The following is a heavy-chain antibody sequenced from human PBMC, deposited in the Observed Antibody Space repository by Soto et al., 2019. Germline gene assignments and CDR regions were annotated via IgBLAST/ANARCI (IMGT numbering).Heavy chain of an antibody. D-gene: IGHD3-9*01. Sequence: ASVKVSCKASGGTFSIYAIIWVRQAPGQGLEWMGGIIPIFGTANYAQKFQGRVTITADESTSTAYMELSSLRSEDTAVYYCARDPNDITPSHWFDPWGQGTLVTVSS. CDR3: ARDPNDITPSHWFDP. CDR2: IIPIFGTA. V-gene: IGHV1-69*13. CDR1: GGTFSIYA. J-gene: IGHJ5*02.